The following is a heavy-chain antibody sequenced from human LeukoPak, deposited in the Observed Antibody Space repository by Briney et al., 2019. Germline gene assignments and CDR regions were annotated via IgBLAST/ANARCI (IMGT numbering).Heavy chain of an antibody. V-gene: IGHV3-23*01. CDR1: GFTFSSYA. J-gene: IGHJ3*02. Sequence: PGGSLRLSCAASGFTFSSYAMSWVRQAPGKGLEWVSAISGSGGSTYYADSVKGRFTISRDNSKNTLYLQMNSLRAEDTAVYYCARSKLELHAFDIWGQGTMVTVSS. CDR3: ARSKLELHAFDI. D-gene: IGHD1-7*01. CDR2: ISGSGGST.